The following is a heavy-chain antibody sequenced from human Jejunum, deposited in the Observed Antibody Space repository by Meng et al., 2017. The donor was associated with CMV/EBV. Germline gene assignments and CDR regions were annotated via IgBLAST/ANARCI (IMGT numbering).Heavy chain of an antibody. CDR3: AKDAYSKGDY. V-gene: IGHV3-7*01. CDR2: IKQDGSEK. J-gene: IGHJ4*02. Sequence: SCAASGFSFSGCWMSWVRQAPGKGLEWVANIKQDGSEKYYVDSVKGRFTISRDNAKNSLYLQMNSLRAEDTAVYYCAKDAYSKGDYWGQGTLVTVSS. D-gene: IGHD4-11*01. CDR1: GFSFSGCW.